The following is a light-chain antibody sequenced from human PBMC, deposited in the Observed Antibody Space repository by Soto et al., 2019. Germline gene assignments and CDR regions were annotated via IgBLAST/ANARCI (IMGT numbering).Light chain of an antibody. CDR1: QGIGSY. CDR2: KAS. J-gene: IGKJ1*01. V-gene: IGKV1-5*03. CDR3: QQYNSYPWT. Sequence: QLTQSPSFLSASVLGRSSITFRSSQGIGSYLAWYQQKPGKAPKLLIYKASSLESGVPSRFSGSGSGTEFTLTISSLEPDDFATYYCQQYNSYPWTFGQGTKVDI.